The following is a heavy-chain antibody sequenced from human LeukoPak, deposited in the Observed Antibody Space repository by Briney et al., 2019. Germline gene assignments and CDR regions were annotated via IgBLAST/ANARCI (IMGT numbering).Heavy chain of an antibody. V-gene: IGHV1-58*02. CDR1: GFTFTSSA. D-gene: IGHD6-19*01. J-gene: IGHJ6*02. CDR2: IVVGSGTT. Sequence: SVKVSCKASGFTFTSSAMQWVRQARGQRLEWIGWIVVGSGTTNYAQKFQERVTITRDMSTSTAYMELSSLGSEDTAVYYCAAQTGSSGWREYYYYYYGMDVWGQGTTVTVSS. CDR3: AAQTGSSGWREYYYYYYGMDV.